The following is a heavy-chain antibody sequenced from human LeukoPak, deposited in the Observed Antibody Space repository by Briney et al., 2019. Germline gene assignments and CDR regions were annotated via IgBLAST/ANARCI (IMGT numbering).Heavy chain of an antibody. Sequence: PGGSLRLSCAASGFTFSRYAMHWVRQAPGKGLEWVAVISDDGTFTLYGDSVRGRFTISRDSSKNTLYLQMNSLRPEDTAVYYCARGQPYYGIDYWGQGTLVTVSS. CDR1: GFTFSRYA. D-gene: IGHD3-10*01. CDR3: ARGQPYYGIDY. J-gene: IGHJ4*02. V-gene: IGHV3-30-3*01. CDR2: ISDDGTFT.